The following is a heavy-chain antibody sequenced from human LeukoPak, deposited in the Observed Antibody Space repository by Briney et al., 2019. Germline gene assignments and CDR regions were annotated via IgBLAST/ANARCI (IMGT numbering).Heavy chain of an antibody. CDR1: GYTFTGYY. CDR2: INPNSGGT. J-gene: IGHJ4*02. D-gene: IGHD2-2*01. CDR3: ARGTSRLTGTLMGY. V-gene: IGHV1-2*02. Sequence: ASVKVSCKASGYTFTGYYMHWVRQAPGQGLEWMGWINPNSGGTNYAQKFQGRVTMTRDTSISTAYMELSTLRPDDTAVYYCARGTSRLTGTLMGYWGQGTLVTVSS.